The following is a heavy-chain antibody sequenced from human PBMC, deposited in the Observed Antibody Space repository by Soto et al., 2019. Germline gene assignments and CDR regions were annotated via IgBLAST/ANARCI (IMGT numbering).Heavy chain of an antibody. Sequence: GGSLRLSCEASGFTFSNYNMNWVRQAPGKGLEWISYISGSSSTIYYADSVKDRFTISRDNAKNSLYLQMNSLRDEDTAVYYCATEATLAYWGLGTLVTVSS. CDR1: GFTFSNYN. D-gene: IGHD1-26*01. V-gene: IGHV3-48*02. CDR2: ISGSSSTI. CDR3: ATEATLAY. J-gene: IGHJ4*02.